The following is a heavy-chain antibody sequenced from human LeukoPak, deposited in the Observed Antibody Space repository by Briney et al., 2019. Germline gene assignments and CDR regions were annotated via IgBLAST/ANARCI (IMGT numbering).Heavy chain of an antibody. CDR3: AKDLGTVALRAFDI. CDR1: GFTFSSYG. D-gene: IGHD4-11*01. V-gene: IGHV3-30*02. Sequence: GGSLRLSCAASGFTFSSYGMHWVRQAPGKGLEWVAFIRYDGSNKYYADSVKGRFTISRDNSKNTLYLQMNSPRAEDTAVYYCAKDLGTVALRAFDIWGQGTMVTVSS. J-gene: IGHJ3*02. CDR2: IRYDGSNK.